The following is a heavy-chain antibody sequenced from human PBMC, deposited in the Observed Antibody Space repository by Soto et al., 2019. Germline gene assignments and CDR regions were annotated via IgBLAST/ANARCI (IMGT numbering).Heavy chain of an antibody. J-gene: IGHJ5*02. V-gene: IGHV4-31*03. CDR1: GGSISSGGYY. D-gene: IGHD6-13*01. Sequence: QVQLQESGPGLVKPSQTLSLTCTVSGGSISSGGYYWSWIRQHPGKGLEWIGYIYYSGSTYYNPSLKSRVTISVDTSKNQCSLKLSSVTAADTAVYYCARGGAAAGGLDWFDPWGQGTLVTVSS. CDR2: IYYSGST. CDR3: ARGGAAAGGLDWFDP.